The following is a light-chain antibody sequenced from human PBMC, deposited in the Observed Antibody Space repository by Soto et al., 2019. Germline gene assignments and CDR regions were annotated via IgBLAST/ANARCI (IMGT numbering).Light chain of an antibody. J-gene: IGKJ1*01. CDR2: AAS. Sequence: DVHLTQSPSSLHASVGDRITITCRATENIANYLNWYQLTPGKAPKLLIHAASTLHSGVPSRFSGGGSGIEFTLTITGLQPQDFATNSCQKVYFVPLTFGQGTKVE. CDR3: QKVYFVPLT. CDR1: ENIANY. V-gene: IGKV1-39*01.